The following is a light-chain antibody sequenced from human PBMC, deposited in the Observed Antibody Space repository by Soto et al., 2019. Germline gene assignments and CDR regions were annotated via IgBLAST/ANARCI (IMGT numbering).Light chain of an antibody. CDR1: QSVSSDY. J-gene: IGKJ1*01. CDR3: QQYGRP. Sequence: ETVLTQAPVTLSLSPLQTATLSSRASQSVSSDYLAWYQHKPGQAPRLLIHGASSRATGIPDRFSGSGSGTDFTLTISRLEPEDFGVYYCQQYGRPFGQGTKVDI. V-gene: IGKV3-20*01. CDR2: GAS.